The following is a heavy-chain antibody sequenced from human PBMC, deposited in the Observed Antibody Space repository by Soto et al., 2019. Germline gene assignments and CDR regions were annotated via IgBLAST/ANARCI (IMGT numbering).Heavy chain of an antibody. CDR1: GFTFSSYT. V-gene: IGHV3-48*01. J-gene: IGHJ4*02. CDR2: ISSGSSSI. CDR3: ARGRSGALDF. D-gene: IGHD1-26*01. Sequence: PGGSLRLFCAASGFTFSSYTMNWVSQPPGKGLEWVSYISSGSSSIYYADSVRGRFTISRDNARNSLYLQINSLRVEDTAVYYCARGRSGALDFWGQGTLVTVSS.